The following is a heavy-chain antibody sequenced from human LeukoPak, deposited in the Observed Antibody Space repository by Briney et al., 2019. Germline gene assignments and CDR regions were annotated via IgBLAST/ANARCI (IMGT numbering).Heavy chain of an antibody. Sequence: PGGSLRLSCAASGFTFSSYSMNWVRQAPGKGLEWVSAISGNGGSTSYADSVKGRFTISRDNSKNTLYLQMNSLRAEDTAVYYCAREPAWLHYGMDVWGQGTTVTVSS. CDR2: ISGNGGST. D-gene: IGHD3-22*01. J-gene: IGHJ6*02. CDR3: AREPAWLHYGMDV. CDR1: GFTFSSYS. V-gene: IGHV3-23*01.